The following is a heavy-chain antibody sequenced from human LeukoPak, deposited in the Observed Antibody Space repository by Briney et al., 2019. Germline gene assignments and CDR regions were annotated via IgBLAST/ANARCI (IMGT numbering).Heavy chain of an antibody. CDR2: INHSGST. Sequence: SETLSLTCAVYGGSFSGYYWSWIRQPPGKGLEWIGEINHSGSTNYNPSLKSRVTISVDTSKNQFSLKLSSVTAADTAVYYCAREVYAIDYWGQGTLVTVSS. V-gene: IGHV4-34*01. CDR3: AREVYAIDY. J-gene: IGHJ4*02. D-gene: IGHD1-14*01. CDR1: GGSFSGYY.